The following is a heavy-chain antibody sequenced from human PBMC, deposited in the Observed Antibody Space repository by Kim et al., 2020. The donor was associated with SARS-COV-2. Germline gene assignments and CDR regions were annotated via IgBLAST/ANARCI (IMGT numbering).Heavy chain of an antibody. CDR3: ARDRYDNGGYGAIDV. V-gene: IGHV3-7*01. CDR1: GFLFSSNA. J-gene: IGHJ6*02. CDR2: IKSDGGNT. Sequence: GGSLRLSCAASGFLFSSNAMTWVRQAPGKGLEWVADIKSDGGNTYYVDSVKGRFTISRDNTKNLLYLQMSGLRAEDTAVYYCARDRYDNGGYGAIDVWGLGTTVTVYS. D-gene: IGHD3-22*01.